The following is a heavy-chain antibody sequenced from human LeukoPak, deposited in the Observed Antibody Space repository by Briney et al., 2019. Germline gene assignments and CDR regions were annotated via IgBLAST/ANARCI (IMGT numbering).Heavy chain of an antibody. V-gene: IGHV3-48*01. J-gene: IGHJ4*02. CDR3: STAKFDN. CDR2: INIDSITV. CDR1: GFIFTNYA. Sequence: GGSLRLSCAASGFIFTNYAMSWVRQAPGKGLEWVSYINIDSITVNYADSVKGRFTISRDNAKNSLYLQMNSLRAEDTAVYYCSTAKFDNWGQGTLVTVSS.